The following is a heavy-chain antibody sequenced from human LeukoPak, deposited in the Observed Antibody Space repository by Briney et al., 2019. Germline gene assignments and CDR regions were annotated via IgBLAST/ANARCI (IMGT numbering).Heavy chain of an antibody. Sequence: SETLSLTCTVSGGSISGSYYWGWIRQPPGKGLEWIGSIYYSGRIYYNAALKSRVTISVDTSKNHFSLKLTSVTAADTAVYYCARAPWAYGNYVHAFDIWGHGTMVTVSS. J-gene: IGHJ3*02. CDR3: ARAPWAYGNYVHAFDI. CDR2: IYYSGRI. V-gene: IGHV4-39*07. CDR1: GGSISGSYY. D-gene: IGHD4-11*01.